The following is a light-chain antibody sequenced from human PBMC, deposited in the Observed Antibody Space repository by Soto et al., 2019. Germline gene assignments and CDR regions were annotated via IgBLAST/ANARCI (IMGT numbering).Light chain of an antibody. CDR2: EVN. CDR1: MRDVGANNL. CDR3: CSDEANRRV. V-gene: IGLV2-23*02. Sequence: QSALTQPASVSGSPGQSITISCAGTMRDVGANNLVSWYQQHPGKAPKLMIFEVNKRPSGVYYRVSGSKSGTTASLTNSARQDEDEADYFCCSDEANRRVFGGGTKLTVL. J-gene: IGLJ3*02.